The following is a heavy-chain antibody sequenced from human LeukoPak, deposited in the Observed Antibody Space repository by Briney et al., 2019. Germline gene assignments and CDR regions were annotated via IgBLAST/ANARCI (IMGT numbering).Heavy chain of an antibody. J-gene: IGHJ4*02. CDR1: GYTFTSYD. D-gene: IGHD3-10*01. CDR3: ARMYGSGSNLFDY. Sequence: GASVKVSCKASGYTFTSYDINWVRQAPGQGLEWMGGIIPIFGTANYAQKFQGRVTITADESTSTAYMELSSLRSEDTAVYYCARMYGSGSNLFDYWGQGTLVTVSS. V-gene: IGHV1-69*13. CDR2: IIPIFGTA.